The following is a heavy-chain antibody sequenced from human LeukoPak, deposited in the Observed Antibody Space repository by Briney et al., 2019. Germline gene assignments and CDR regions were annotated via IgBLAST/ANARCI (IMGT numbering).Heavy chain of an antibody. CDR1: GFTFSSYA. J-gene: IGHJ4*02. V-gene: IGHV3-30*09. CDR2: ISYDGSNK. D-gene: IGHD3-10*01. Sequence: GGSLRLSCAASGFTFSSYAMHWVRHAPRKGLEWVAVISYDGSNKYYADSVKGRFAISRDNSKNTLYLQMNGLRAEDTAVYYCARDPNYYGSGSLGYWGQGTLVTVSS. CDR3: ARDPNYYGSGSLGY.